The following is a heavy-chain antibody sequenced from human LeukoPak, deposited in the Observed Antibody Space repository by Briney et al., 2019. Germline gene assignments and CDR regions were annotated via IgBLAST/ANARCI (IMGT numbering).Heavy chain of an antibody. J-gene: IGHJ6*03. D-gene: IGHD2-15*01. Sequence: GASVKVSCKASGGTFSSYAISWVRQAPGQGLEWMGGIIPIFGTANYAQKFQGRVTITMDESTSTAYMELSSLRSEDTAVYYCARGYCSGGSCYSVYYYYYMDVWGKGTTVTVSS. CDR1: GGTFSSYA. CDR3: ARGYCSGGSCYSVYYYYYMDV. CDR2: IIPIFGTA. V-gene: IGHV1-69*05.